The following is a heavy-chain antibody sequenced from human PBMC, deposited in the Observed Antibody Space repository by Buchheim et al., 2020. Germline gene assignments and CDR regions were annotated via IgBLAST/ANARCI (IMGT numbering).Heavy chain of an antibody. CDR2: IRSAGG. CDR1: GLTFGEES. Sequence: EVQLAESGGGLIQPGGSLRLSCSASGLTFGEESMNWVRQAPGKGLEWISRIRSAGGSSPDSVKGRFTFFREHRKSSLYLPMNSLRIEDTAVYFCVRDLSWSFDCWGQG. D-gene: IGHD3-3*01. J-gene: IGHJ4*02. V-gene: IGHV3-48*04. CDR3: VRDLSWSFDC.